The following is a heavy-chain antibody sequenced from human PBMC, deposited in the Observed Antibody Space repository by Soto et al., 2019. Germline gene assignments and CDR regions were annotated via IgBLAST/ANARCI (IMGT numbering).Heavy chain of an antibody. CDR1: GFTFRHAW. V-gene: IGHV3-15*01. CDR2: IKSNTDGGTT. J-gene: IGHJ5*01. D-gene: IGHD3-10*01. Sequence: GGSLRLSCAASGFTFRHAWMSWVRQAPGKGLEWVGRIKSNTDGGTTDYAAPVKGRFTISRDDSESTLYLQMNSLKIEDTAVYYCTTDREGGSGSYVNWLDPWGQGTTVTVYS. CDR3: TTDREGGSGSYVNWLDP.